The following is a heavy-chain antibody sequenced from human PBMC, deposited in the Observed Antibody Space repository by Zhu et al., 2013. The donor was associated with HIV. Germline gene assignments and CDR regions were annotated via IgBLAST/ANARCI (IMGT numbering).Heavy chain of an antibody. CDR1: GGTFSTFA. J-gene: IGHJ4*02. V-gene: IGHV1-69*01. Sequence: QVQLVQSGAEVKKPGSSVRVSCKAFGGTFSTFAISWVRQAPGQGLEWMGGIIPIVGAPHYAQKFQGRVSMTADESTSTAYMELNSLRSEDTAIYYCARGLGVPTTNYFDFWGQGTLVIVSS. D-gene: IGHD1-26*01. CDR2: IIPIVGAP. CDR3: ARGLGVPTTNYFDF.